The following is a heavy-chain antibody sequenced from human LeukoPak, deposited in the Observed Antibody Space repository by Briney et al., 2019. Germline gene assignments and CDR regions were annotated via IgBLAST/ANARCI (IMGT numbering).Heavy chain of an antibody. CDR3: YRGRPLGTSTDVLHGD. CDR2: LNPNSGDT. Sequence: ASVKVSCKASGYIFTGYYIHWVRQAPGQGLEWLGWLNPNSGDTDFAQSFQGRVAMTRDTSINTAYMELSRLASDDTAVYYCYRGRPLGTSTDVLHGDWGQGTLVTVSS. V-gene: IGHV1-2*02. D-gene: IGHD5-24*01. J-gene: IGHJ4*02. CDR1: GYIFTGYY.